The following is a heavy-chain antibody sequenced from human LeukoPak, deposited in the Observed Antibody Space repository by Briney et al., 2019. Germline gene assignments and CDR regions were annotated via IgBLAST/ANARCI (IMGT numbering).Heavy chain of an antibody. CDR1: GFTVSSNY. V-gene: IGHV3-53*01. D-gene: IGHD6-19*01. Sequence: GGSLRLSCAASGFTVSSNYMSWVRQAPGKGLEWVSVIYSGGSTYYADSVKGRFTISRDNSKNTLYLQMNSLRAEDTAVYYCAREVQWLVRAEGYFDYWGQGTLVTVSS. J-gene: IGHJ4*02. CDR2: IYSGGST. CDR3: AREVQWLVRAEGYFDY.